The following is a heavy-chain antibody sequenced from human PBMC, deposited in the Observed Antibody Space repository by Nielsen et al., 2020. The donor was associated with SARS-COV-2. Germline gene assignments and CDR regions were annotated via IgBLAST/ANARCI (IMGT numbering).Heavy chain of an antibody. CDR3: AKAFRSSDWIRAAADY. D-gene: IGHD6-25*01. J-gene: IGHJ4*02. CDR2: IIGSGGRI. CDR1: GFTFSTYA. Sequence: GESLKIPCAASGFTFSTYAMSWIRQAPGKGLEWVSGIIGSGGRIHYADSVEGRFTISRDNSKSTLYLQMNSLRAEDTAVYYCAKAFRSSDWIRAAADYWGQGALVTVSS. V-gene: IGHV3-23*01.